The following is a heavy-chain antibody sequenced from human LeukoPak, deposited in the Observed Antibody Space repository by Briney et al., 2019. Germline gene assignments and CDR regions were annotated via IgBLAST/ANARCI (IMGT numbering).Heavy chain of an antibody. CDR1: GYTFTGYY. V-gene: IGHV1-2*02. J-gene: IGHJ3*02. D-gene: IGHD3-10*02. Sequence: ASVKVSCKASGYTFTGYYIHWVRQAPGQGLEWMGWINANSGVTKDAERFQGRVTMTRDTSISTAYMELSRLRSDDTAVYYCARLVFGDAFDIWGQGTMVTVSS. CDR3: ARLVFGDAFDI. CDR2: INANSGVT.